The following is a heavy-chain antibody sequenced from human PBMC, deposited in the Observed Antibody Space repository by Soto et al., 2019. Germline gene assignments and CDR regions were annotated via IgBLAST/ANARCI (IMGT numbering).Heavy chain of an antibody. V-gene: IGHV3-30*18. Sequence: QVQLVESGGGVVQAGRSLRLSCVASEFTFKSYGVHWVRQAPGKGLAWVAVMSYDGNKKHYADSVRGRFTISRDNSKNTLYLQMSSLRTEDTAVYYCAKDSYRGDIVLTPAPYGNDYWGQGTLVTVSS. D-gene: IGHD2-2*01. CDR3: AKDSYRGDIVLTPAPYGNDY. J-gene: IGHJ4*02. CDR1: EFTFKSYG. CDR2: MSYDGNKK.